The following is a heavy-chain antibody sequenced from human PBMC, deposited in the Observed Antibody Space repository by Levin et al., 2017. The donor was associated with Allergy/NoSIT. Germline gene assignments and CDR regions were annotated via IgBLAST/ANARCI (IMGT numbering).Heavy chain of an antibody. Sequence: RSQTLSLTCAVYGVSFSGSFWSWLRQPPGKGLEWIGEITPGGSTRYNPSLKSRVTISLDTSKNQLSLRLSSVTAADTAVYYCARGGAPGAFDIWGQGTTVTVSS. CDR1: GVSFSGSF. D-gene: IGHD3-10*01. CDR3: ARGGAPGAFDI. J-gene: IGHJ3*02. CDR2: ITPGGST. V-gene: IGHV4-34*01.